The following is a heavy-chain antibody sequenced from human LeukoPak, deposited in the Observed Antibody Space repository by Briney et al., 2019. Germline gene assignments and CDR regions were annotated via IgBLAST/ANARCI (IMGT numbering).Heavy chain of an antibody. CDR3: ARGPSAMITTGSYFDY. Sequence: ASVKVSCKASGYTFTSYGISWVRQAPGQGLEWMGWITTYNGNTNYAQKLQGRVTMTTDTSTSTAYMELRSLRSDDTAVYYCARGPSAMITTGSYFDYWGQGTLVTVSS. V-gene: IGHV1-18*01. CDR1: GYTFTSYG. CDR2: ITTYNGNT. J-gene: IGHJ4*02. D-gene: IGHD5-18*01.